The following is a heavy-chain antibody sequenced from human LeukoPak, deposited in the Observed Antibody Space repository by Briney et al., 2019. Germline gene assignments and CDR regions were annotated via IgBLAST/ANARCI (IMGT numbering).Heavy chain of an antibody. Sequence: GGSLRLSCAASGFTFSSYAMSWVRQAPGKGPEWVSAISGSGGSTYYADSVKGRFTISRDNSKNTLYLQMNSLRAEDTAVYCCAKDMIVGATIDYWGQGTLVTVSS. CDR2: ISGSGGST. CDR1: GFTFSSYA. V-gene: IGHV3-23*01. D-gene: IGHD1-26*01. J-gene: IGHJ4*02. CDR3: AKDMIVGATIDY.